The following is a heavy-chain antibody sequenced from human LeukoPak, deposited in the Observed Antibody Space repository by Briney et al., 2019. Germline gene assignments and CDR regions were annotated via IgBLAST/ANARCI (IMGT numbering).Heavy chain of an antibody. CDR2: INHSGST. Sequence: SETLSLTCAVYGVSFSGYYWSWIRQPPGKGLEWIGEINHSGSTNYNPSLKSRVTISVDTSKNQFSLKLTSVTAADTAVYYCARGILGRYYFDYWGQGTLVTVSS. V-gene: IGHV4-34*01. CDR3: ARGILGRYYFDY. J-gene: IGHJ4*02. D-gene: IGHD1-14*01. CDR1: GVSFSGYY.